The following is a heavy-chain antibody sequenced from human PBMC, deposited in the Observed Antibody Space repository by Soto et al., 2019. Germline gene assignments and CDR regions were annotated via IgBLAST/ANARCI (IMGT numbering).Heavy chain of an antibody. D-gene: IGHD6-19*01. CDR3: AKDETVAGLPHYGMDV. V-gene: IGHV3-23*01. Sequence: GGSLRLSCAASGFTFSSYAMSWVRQAPGKGLEWVSAISGSGGSTYYADSVKGRFTISRDNSKNRLYLQMNSLRAEDTAVYYCAKDETVAGLPHYGMDVWGQGTTVTVSS. CDR1: GFTFSSYA. CDR2: ISGSGGST. J-gene: IGHJ6*02.